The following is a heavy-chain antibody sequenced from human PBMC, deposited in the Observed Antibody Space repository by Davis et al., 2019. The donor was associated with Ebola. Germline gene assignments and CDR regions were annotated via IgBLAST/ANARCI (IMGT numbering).Heavy chain of an antibody. D-gene: IGHD4-17*01. J-gene: IGHJ5*02. CDR2: INAGNGDT. Sequence: ASVKVSCKASGYTFTSYAMHWVRQAPGQRLEWMGWINAGNGDTKYSQKFRGRVTITRDTSASTAYMELSSLRSEDTAVYYCARVRDPCWFDPWGQGTLVTVSS. V-gene: IGHV1-3*01. CDR3: ARVRDPCWFDP. CDR1: GYTFTSYA.